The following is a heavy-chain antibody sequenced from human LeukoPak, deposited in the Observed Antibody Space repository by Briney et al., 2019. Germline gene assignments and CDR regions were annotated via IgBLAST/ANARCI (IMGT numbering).Heavy chain of an antibody. CDR1: GYTFTSYA. CDR3: AREKEVRGYFDWLPLDY. D-gene: IGHD3-9*01. V-gene: IGHV1-2*06. CDR2: INPNSGGT. Sequence: GASVKVSCKASGYTFTSYAMHWVRQAPGQRLEWMGRINPNSGGTNYAQKFQGRVTMTRDTSIGTAYIELSRLRSDDTAVYYCAREKEVRGYFDWLPLDYWGQGTLVTVSS. J-gene: IGHJ4*02.